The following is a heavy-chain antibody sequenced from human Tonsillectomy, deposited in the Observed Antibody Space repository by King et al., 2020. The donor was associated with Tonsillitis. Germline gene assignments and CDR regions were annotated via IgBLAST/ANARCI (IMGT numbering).Heavy chain of an antibody. V-gene: IGHV1-2*02. CDR2: INPYSGDT. CDR1: GYSFTGYY. J-gene: IGHJ4*02. D-gene: IGHD2-15*01. Sequence: VQLVQSGTEVKKPGASVKVSCKASGYSFTGYYIHWVRQAPVQGLEWMGWINPYSGDTNSAQSFQGGVTITRDTSISTAYMELTRLTSDDTAVYYCARGRYCSGGSCYSHFDYWGQGTQVTVSS. CDR3: ARGRYCSGGSCYSHFDY.